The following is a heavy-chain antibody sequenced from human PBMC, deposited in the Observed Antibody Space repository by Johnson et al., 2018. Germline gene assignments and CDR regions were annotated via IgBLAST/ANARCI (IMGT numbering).Heavy chain of an antibody. Sequence: QVQLQESGPGLVKPSETLSLTCTVSGGSISSYYWSWIRQPPGKGLEWVGYLYYSGSTNSNPSLKSRVTISVDTSKNQFSLKLSSVTAADTAVYDCARDLDVWGQGTKVTVSS. J-gene: IGHJ6*02. CDR3: ARDLDV. CDR1: GGSISSYY. CDR2: LYYSGST. V-gene: IGHV4-59*01.